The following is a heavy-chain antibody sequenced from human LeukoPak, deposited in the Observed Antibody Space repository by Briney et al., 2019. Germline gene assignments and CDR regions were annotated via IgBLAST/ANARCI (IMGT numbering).Heavy chain of an antibody. CDR2: ISSSGTDT. CDR1: GFTFNNYA. D-gene: IGHD2-21*02. Sequence: HPGGSLRLSCVVSGFTFNNYAMSWVRQAPGKGLEWVSIISSSGTDTDYADSVKGRFIISRDNSNNTLYLQMNSLRAEDTAVYYCAKGEAYCGGDCYPDWGQGTLVTVSS. V-gene: IGHV3-23*01. CDR3: AKGEAYCGGDCYPD. J-gene: IGHJ4*02.